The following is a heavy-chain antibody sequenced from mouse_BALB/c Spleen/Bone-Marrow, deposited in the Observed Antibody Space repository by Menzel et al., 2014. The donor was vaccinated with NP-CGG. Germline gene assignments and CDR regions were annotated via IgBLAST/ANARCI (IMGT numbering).Heavy chain of an antibody. CDR2: ISSGGSA. Sequence: EVHLVESGGGLVKPGGSLKLSCAASGFTFSSYAMSWVRQTPEKRLEWVASISSGGSAYYPDSVKGRFTISRDNARNILYLQMSSLRSEDPAMYYCARAGTTASAWFAYWGQGTLVTVSA. CDR3: ARAGTTASAWFAY. J-gene: IGHJ3*01. D-gene: IGHD1-2*01. CDR1: GFTFSSYA. V-gene: IGHV5-6-5*01.